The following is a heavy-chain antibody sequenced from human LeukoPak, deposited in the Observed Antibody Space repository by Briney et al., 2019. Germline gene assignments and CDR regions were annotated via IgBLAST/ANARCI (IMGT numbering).Heavy chain of an antibody. D-gene: IGHD3-3*01. J-gene: IGHJ4*02. Sequence: SETLSLTCAVYGGSFSGYYWSWIRQPPVKGLEWIGEINHSGSTNYNPSLKSRVTISVDTSKNQFSLKLSSVTAADTAAYYCASYRSIGVVTYFDYWGQGTLVTVSS. CDR3: ASYRSIGVVTYFDY. V-gene: IGHV4-34*01. CDR2: INHSGST. CDR1: GGSFSGYY.